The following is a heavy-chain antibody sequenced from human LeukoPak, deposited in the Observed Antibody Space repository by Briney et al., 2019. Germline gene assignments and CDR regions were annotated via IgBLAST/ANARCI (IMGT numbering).Heavy chain of an antibody. CDR3: VRQGGWGGAASLIEF. V-gene: IGHV4-39*01. CDR2: MFYRGST. CDR1: GVSISTSTHY. D-gene: IGHD2-15*01. Sequence: SETLSLTCTVSGVSISTSTHYWAWIRQPPGKGLEWIGSMFYRGSTYYNASLKSRVTLSVDTSRNQFTLKLSSVTPSDTAMYYCVRQGGWGGAASLIEFWGQGTLVTVSS. J-gene: IGHJ4*02.